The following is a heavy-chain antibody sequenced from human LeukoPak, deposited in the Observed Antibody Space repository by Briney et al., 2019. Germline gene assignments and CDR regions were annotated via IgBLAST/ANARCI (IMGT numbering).Heavy chain of an antibody. Sequence: GATVKISCKASGGTFSSYAISWVRQAPGQGLEWMGGIIPIFGTANYAQKFQGRVTITTDESTSTAYMELSSLRSEDTAVYYCAREFRPYDSSGYWDYWGQGTLVTVSS. D-gene: IGHD3-22*01. CDR1: GGTFSSYA. CDR3: AREFRPYDSSGYWDY. CDR2: IIPIFGTA. J-gene: IGHJ4*02. V-gene: IGHV1-69*05.